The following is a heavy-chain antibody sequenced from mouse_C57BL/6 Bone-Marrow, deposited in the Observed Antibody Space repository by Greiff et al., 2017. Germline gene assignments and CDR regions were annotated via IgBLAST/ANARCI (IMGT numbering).Heavy chain of an antibody. CDR2: IYPRSGNT. CDR3: AREGLYWYFDV. D-gene: IGHD3-3*01. J-gene: IGHJ1*03. V-gene: IGHV1-81*01. Sequence: QVQLKQSGAELARPGASVKLSCKASGYTFTSYGISWVKQRTGQGLEWIGEIYPRSGNTYYNEKFKGKATLTADKSSSTACMELRSLTSEDSAVYFCAREGLYWYFDVWGTGTTVTVSS. CDR1: GYTFTSYG.